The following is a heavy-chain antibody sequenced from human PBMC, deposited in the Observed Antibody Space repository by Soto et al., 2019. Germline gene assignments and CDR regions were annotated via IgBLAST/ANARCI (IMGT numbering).Heavy chain of an antibody. CDR3: ARAGYSYGPGRYYYYGMDV. CDR2: IYPGDSDT. D-gene: IGHD5-18*01. Sequence: PGESLKISCNGSGYIFTSYWIGWVRQMPGKGLEWMGIIYPGDSDTRYSPSFQGQVTISADKSISTAYLQWSSLKASDTAMYYCARAGYSYGPGRYYYYGMDVWGQGTTVTVSS. V-gene: IGHV5-51*01. CDR1: GYIFTSYW. J-gene: IGHJ6*02.